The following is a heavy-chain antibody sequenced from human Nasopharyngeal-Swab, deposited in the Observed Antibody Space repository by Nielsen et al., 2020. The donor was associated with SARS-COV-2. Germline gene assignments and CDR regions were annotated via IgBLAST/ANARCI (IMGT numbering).Heavy chain of an antibody. V-gene: IGHV4-59*01. D-gene: IGHD3-9*01. J-gene: IGHJ6*02. CDR1: GCSISSYY. Sequence: SETLSLTCTVSGCSISSYYWSWIRLPPAKGLEWIGFMYYSGSTKYNPSLKSRVTISVDRSKNQYSLRLSSVTAADTAVYYCARRYFDSLYGMDVWGQGTTVTVSS. CDR3: ARRYFDSLYGMDV. CDR2: MYYSGST.